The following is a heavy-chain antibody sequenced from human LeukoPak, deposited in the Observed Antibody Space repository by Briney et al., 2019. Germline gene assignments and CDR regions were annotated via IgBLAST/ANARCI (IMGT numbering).Heavy chain of an antibody. Sequence: PSETLSLTCSVSRGSISNNYWTWIRQPPEKGLEYIGYIYYTGGTNYNPSLKSRVTISVDTSKNQFSLKLSSVTAADTAVYFCAKYGGSGWVIDYWGQGTLVTVSS. CDR1: RGSISNNY. D-gene: IGHD6-19*01. CDR3: AKYGGSGWVIDY. V-gene: IGHV4-59*08. CDR2: IYYTGGT. J-gene: IGHJ4*02.